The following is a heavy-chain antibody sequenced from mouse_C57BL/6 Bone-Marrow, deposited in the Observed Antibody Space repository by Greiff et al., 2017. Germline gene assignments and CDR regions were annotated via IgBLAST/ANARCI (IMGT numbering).Heavy chain of an antibody. CDR1: GFNIKDDY. CDR2: IDPENGDT. Sequence: EVKLMESGAELVRPVASVKLSCTASGFNIKDDYMPWVKQRPEQGLEWIGWIDPENGDTEYASKFPGKATIPAAPSSNPASLHLCRLPSEDTAVDYCTTEYSKEYYFDYWGQGTTLTGSS. V-gene: IGHV14-4*01. D-gene: IGHD2-5*01. CDR3: TTEYSKEYYFDY. J-gene: IGHJ2*01.